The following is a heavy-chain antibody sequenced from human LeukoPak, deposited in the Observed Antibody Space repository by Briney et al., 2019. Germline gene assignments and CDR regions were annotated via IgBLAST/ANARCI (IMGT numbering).Heavy chain of an antibody. Sequence: SQTLSLTCAVSGGSISSGGYSWSWIRQPPGKGLEWIGYIYHSGSTYYNPSLKSRGTISVDRSKNQFSLKLSSVTAADTAVYYCARGYLYYDILTGYSSSNNWFDPWGQGTLVTVSS. D-gene: IGHD3-9*01. J-gene: IGHJ5*02. CDR3: ARGYLYYDILTGYSSSNNWFDP. CDR2: IYHSGST. V-gene: IGHV4-30-2*01. CDR1: GGSISSGGYS.